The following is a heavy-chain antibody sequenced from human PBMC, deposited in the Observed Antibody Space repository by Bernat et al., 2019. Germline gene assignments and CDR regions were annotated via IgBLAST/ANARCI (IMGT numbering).Heavy chain of an antibody. CDR3: ARHSKLQTHSYGMDV. Sequence: ISSSSYYWGWIRQPPGKGLEWSGSIYYSGSTYYNPSLKSRVTISIDTSKNQFSLKLSSVTAADTAVYYCARHSKLQTHSYGMDVCG. J-gene: IGHJ6*02. CDR2: IYYSGST. CDR1: ISSSSYY. D-gene: IGHD1-7*01. V-gene: IGHV4-39*01.